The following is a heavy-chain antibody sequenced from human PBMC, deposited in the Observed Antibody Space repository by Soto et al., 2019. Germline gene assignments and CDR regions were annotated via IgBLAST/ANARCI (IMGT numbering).Heavy chain of an antibody. V-gene: IGHV3-23*01. CDR2: ISGSGSRT. Sequence: EVQLLESGGGLVQPGGSLRLSCAASGFTFSSYAMSWVRQAPGKGLEWVSGISGSGSRTYHADSVKGRFTISRDNSKNTLYLQMNSLKAEDTAVYYCAKDPTWDWYFALWGRGTLVTVSS. CDR3: AKDPTWDWYFAL. D-gene: IGHD7-27*01. CDR1: GFTFSSYA. J-gene: IGHJ2*01.